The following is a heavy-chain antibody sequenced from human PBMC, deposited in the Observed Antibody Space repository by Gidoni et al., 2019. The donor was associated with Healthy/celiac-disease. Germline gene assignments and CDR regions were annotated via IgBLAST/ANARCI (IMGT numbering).Heavy chain of an antibody. CDR3: ARDGGRWPLRRYYYYGMDV. CDR1: GFTFSDYY. V-gene: IGHV3-11*01. Sequence: LRLSCAASGFTFSDYYMSWIRQAPGKGLEWVSYISSSGSTIYYADSVKDRFTISRDNAKNSLYLQMNSLRAEDTAVYYCARDGGRWPLRRYYYYGMDVWGQGTTVTVSS. CDR2: ISSSGSTI. J-gene: IGHJ6*02. D-gene: IGHD3-16*01.